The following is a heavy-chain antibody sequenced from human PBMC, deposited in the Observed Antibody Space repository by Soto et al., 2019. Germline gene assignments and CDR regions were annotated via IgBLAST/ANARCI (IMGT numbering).Heavy chain of an antibody. D-gene: IGHD3-10*02. CDR3: ARRVNVPSWYFDL. CDR1: GASISKTSSY. J-gene: IGHJ2*01. CDR2: INYSGTA. V-gene: IGHV4-39*01. Sequence: QVELQQSGPGLVKPSETLSLTCTVSGASISKTSSYWGWIRQPPGKGLEWIGSINYSGTAYYNPSLKSRVTTSVDTSRNQFSLRLTTVTAADTALYFCARRVNVPSWYFDLWGREKPVIVSS.